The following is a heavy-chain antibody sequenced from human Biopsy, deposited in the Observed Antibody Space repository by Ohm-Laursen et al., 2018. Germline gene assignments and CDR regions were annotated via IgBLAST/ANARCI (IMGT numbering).Heavy chain of an antibody. V-gene: IGHV3-33*08. CDR2: MWSDGINK. CDR3: ARDDDTTGHYMILNH. J-gene: IGHJ5*02. CDR1: GFSVSSSH. Sequence: SLRLSCAASGFSVSSSHYMSWVRQAPGKGLQWVAVMWSDGINKDYADSVKGRFTVSRDNSNNVLYLQMSSLRDEDSAVYYCARDDDTTGHYMILNHWGQGTLVTVSS. D-gene: IGHD3-9*01.